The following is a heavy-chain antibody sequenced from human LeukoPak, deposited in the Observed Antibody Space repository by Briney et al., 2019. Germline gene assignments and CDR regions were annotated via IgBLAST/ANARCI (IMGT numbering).Heavy chain of an antibody. V-gene: IGHV3-7*01. Sequence: PGGSLRLSCAASGFTFSSYWMSWVRQAPGKGPEWVADIKQDGSEKYYVDSVKGRFTISRDNAKNSLYLQMNSLRAEDTAVYYCARLYSSSWLLWFDPWGQGTLVTVSS. CDR3: ARLYSSSWLLWFDP. CDR1: GFTFSSYW. CDR2: IKQDGSEK. J-gene: IGHJ5*02. D-gene: IGHD6-13*01.